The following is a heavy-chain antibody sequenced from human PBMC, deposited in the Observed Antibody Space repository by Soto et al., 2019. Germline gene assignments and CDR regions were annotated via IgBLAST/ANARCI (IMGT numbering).Heavy chain of an antibody. CDR2: IYYDGST. CDR1: VGSISTYY. Sequence: HVQLQESGPGLVKPSETLSLTCTVSVGSISTYYWGWIRQPPGKGLEWIGYIYYDGSTSYNPSLTSRVTISVDTSKNQFYLILSSVTSADTAVYYCARDQLSSGLYVWFDPWGQGTLVTVSS. CDR3: ARDQLSSGLYVWFDP. J-gene: IGHJ5*02. V-gene: IGHV4-59*01. D-gene: IGHD6-25*01.